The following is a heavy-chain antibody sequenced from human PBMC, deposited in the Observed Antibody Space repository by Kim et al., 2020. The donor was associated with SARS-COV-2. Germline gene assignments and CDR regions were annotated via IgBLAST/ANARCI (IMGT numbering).Heavy chain of an antibody. CDR3: AASNYDFWSGQGPFDY. D-gene: IGHD3-3*01. Sequence: SVNSRITINPDTSKNQFSLQLNSVTPEDTAVYYCAASNYDFWSGQGPFDYWGQGTLVTVSS. J-gene: IGHJ4*02. V-gene: IGHV6-1*01.